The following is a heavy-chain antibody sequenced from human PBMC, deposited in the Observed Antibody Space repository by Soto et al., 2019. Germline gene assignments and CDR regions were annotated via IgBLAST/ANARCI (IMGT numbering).Heavy chain of an antibody. CDR2: ISGSGGST. D-gene: IGHD3-22*01. CDR3: AKDLLGVGITMIVVAPLRRVFQH. J-gene: IGHJ1*01. Sequence: GGSLRLSCAASGFTFSSYAMSWVRQAPGKGLEWVSAISGSGGSTYYADSVKGRFTISRDNSKNTLYLQMNSLRAKDTAVYYCAKDLLGVGITMIVVAPLRRVFQHWGQGTLVTVSS. V-gene: IGHV3-23*01. CDR1: GFTFSSYA.